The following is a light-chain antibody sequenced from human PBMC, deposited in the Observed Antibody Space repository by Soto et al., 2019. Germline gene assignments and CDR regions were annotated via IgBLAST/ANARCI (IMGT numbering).Light chain of an antibody. CDR3: QQYGTSPFT. CDR2: GAS. V-gene: IGKV3-20*01. J-gene: IGKJ3*01. Sequence: EIVLTQSPGTLSLSPGERATLSCRASQSVSNNYLAWYQQKPGQAPRLLISGASNRATGIPDRFSGSASGTHFPLAISRLEPEDFAVYYCQQYGTSPFTFGPGTRVDLK. CDR1: QSVSNNY.